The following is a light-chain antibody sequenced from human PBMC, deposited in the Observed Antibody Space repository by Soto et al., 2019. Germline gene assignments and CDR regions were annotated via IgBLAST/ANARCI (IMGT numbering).Light chain of an antibody. CDR3: AAWDDSLNGWP. Sequence: QAVVTQPPSTSGTPGQRVTISCSGSSSNIGSNTVNWYQQVPGTAPKLLIYNNNQRPSGVPDRFSGSKSGTSASLALSGLQSEDEAEYWCAAWDDSLNGWPFGGGTKLTVL. J-gene: IGLJ3*02. CDR2: NNN. V-gene: IGLV1-44*01. CDR1: SSNIGSNT.